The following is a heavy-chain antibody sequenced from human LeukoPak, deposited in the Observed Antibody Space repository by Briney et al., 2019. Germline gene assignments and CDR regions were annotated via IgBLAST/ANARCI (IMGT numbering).Heavy chain of an antibody. CDR2: ISDGSRDT. J-gene: IGHJ4*02. Sequence: GGSLRLSCATSGFTFSSFTMNWVRQAPGKGLEWGSTISDGSRDTHYAGSVKGRFTISRDDSQNIVYLQMDSLRAEDTALYYCTTRLRNHFDYWGQGSQVTVSS. D-gene: IGHD5-12*01. CDR1: GFTFSSFT. CDR3: TTRLRNHFDY. V-gene: IGHV3-23*01.